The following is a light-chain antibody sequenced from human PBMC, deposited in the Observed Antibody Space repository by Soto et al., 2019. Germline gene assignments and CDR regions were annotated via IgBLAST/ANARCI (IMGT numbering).Light chain of an antibody. CDR2: DAS. V-gene: IGKV1-33*01. J-gene: IGKJ4*01. CDR3: QQYDNLLLS. CDR1: QDISNY. Sequence: DIQMTQYPSFMCTSVGDRVTITCQASQDISNYLNWYQQKPGKAPKLLIYDASNLETGVPSRFSGSGSGTDVIFTISSLQPEDMATYCCQQYDNLLLSFGGGTKVEIK.